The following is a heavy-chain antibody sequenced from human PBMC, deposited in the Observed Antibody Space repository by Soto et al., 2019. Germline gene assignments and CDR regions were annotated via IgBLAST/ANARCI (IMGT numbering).Heavy chain of an antibody. Sequence: PGGSLRLSCAASGFTFSSYWMHWVRQAPGKGLVWVSRINSDGSSTSYADSVKGRFTISRDNAKNTLYLQMNSLRAEDTAVYYCARVLRYFDWLDYYYYGMAVWGQGTTLTVSS. CDR1: GFTFSSYW. CDR2: INSDGSST. CDR3: ARVLRYFDWLDYYYYGMAV. D-gene: IGHD3-9*01. J-gene: IGHJ6*02. V-gene: IGHV3-74*01.